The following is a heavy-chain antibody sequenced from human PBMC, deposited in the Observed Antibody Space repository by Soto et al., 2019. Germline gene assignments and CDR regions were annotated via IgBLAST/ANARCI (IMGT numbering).Heavy chain of an antibody. V-gene: IGHV4-59*01. J-gene: IGHJ4*02. D-gene: IGHD2-8*01. Sequence: PSETLSLTCTVSGGSISNFYWSCIRQPPGKGLEWIGYISYSGNTNYNPSLKSRVSISVDTSKNQLSLNLTSVTAADTAVYYCARAPMVLSRSYFDSWGQGTPVTVSS. CDR2: ISYSGNT. CDR1: GGSISNFY. CDR3: ARAPMVLSRSYFDS.